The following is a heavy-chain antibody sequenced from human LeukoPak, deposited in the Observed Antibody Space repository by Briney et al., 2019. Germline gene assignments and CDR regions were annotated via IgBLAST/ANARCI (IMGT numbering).Heavy chain of an antibody. V-gene: IGHV3-21*01. CDR2: ISSSSSYI. CDR3: AREPGEYYFDY. J-gene: IGHJ4*02. Sequence: GGSLRLSCAASGFSFSFYTMNWVRQAPGKGLEWVSSISSSSSYISYADSVKGRFTISRDNAKNSLYLQMNSLRAEDTAVYYCAREPGEYYFDYWGQGTLVTVSS. CDR1: GFSFSFYT. D-gene: IGHD3-10*01.